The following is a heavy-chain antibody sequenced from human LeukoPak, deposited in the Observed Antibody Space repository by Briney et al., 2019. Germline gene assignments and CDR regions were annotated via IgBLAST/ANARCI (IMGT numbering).Heavy chain of an antibody. Sequence: GGSLRLSCAASGFMFDDSAMHWVRQAPGKGLEWVSLISGDGVSTYYADSVKGRFTISRDNSNNTLYLQMNSLRAEDTAVYYCATHSSGWGYYYYGMDVWGQGTTVTVSS. V-gene: IGHV3-43*02. CDR1: GFMFDDSA. J-gene: IGHJ6*02. D-gene: IGHD6-19*01. CDR3: ATHSSGWGYYYYGMDV. CDR2: ISGDGVST.